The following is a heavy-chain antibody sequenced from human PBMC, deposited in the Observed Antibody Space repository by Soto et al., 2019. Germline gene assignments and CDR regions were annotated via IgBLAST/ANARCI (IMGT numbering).Heavy chain of an antibody. J-gene: IGHJ6*02. CDR3: XXXXXYSGNGMDV. V-gene: IGHV3-33*01. Sequence: QVQLVESGGGVVQPGRSLRLSCAASGFTFSNYGMHWVRQAPGKGLEWMAVILNDGSNRYHADSVKDRFTISRDNSKNTLYLQXNXXXXXXXXXXXXXXXXXYSGNGMDVWGQGTTVTVS. CDR2: ILNDGSNR. D-gene: IGHD3-10*01. CDR1: GFTFSNYG.